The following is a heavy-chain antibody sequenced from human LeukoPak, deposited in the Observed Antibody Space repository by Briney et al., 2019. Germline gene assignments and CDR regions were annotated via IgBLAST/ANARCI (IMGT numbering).Heavy chain of an antibody. D-gene: IGHD6-13*01. CDR2: IYSGGGT. V-gene: IGHV3-53*01. Sequence: GGSLRLSCAVSGFTVSSNYMSWVRQAPGKGLEWVSLIYSGGGTYYADSVRGRFTISRDDSKNTLYLQMNSLRAEDTAVYYCARGGSSWYYFDYWGQGTLVTVSS. CDR3: ARGGSSWYYFDY. J-gene: IGHJ4*02. CDR1: GFTVSSNY.